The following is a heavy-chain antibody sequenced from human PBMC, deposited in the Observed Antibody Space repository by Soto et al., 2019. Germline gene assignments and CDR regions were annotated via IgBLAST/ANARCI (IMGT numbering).Heavy chain of an antibody. D-gene: IGHD1-7*01. Sequence: ASVKVSCKASGYTFTSYDINWVRQATGQGLEWMGWMNPNSGNTGYAQKFQGRVTMTRNTSISTAYMELSSLRSEDTAVYYCARPPYDGYNWNYYAFDILGQGTMVTVSS. J-gene: IGHJ3*02. CDR3: ARPPYDGYNWNYYAFDI. V-gene: IGHV1-8*02. CDR1: GYTFTSYD. CDR2: MNPNSGNT.